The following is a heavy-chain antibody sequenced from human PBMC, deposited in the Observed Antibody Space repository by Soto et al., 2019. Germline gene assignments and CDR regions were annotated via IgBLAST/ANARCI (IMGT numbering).Heavy chain of an antibody. CDR1: GLTFSKVW. CDR3: AKDGRSDF. V-gene: IGHV3-15*01. CDR2: ITSQTDGETT. J-gene: IGHJ4*02. Sequence: EVQLVESGGGLVKPGGSLRLSCVVSGLTFSKVWMSWVRQAPGKGLEWLGRITSQTDGETTDYAAPVKGRFTISRDDSKNTLYRQMNSLKTEDTDVYYGAKDGRSDFWGQGTLVTFSS.